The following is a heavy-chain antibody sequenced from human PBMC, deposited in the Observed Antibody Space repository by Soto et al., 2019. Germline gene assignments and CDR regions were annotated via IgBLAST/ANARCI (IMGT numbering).Heavy chain of an antibody. CDR3: ARDADILTGSDAFDI. CDR2: ISSSNSYT. J-gene: IGHJ3*02. V-gene: IGHV3-11*05. D-gene: IGHD3-9*01. Sequence: VQLVESGGGLVKPGGSLRLSCAASGFTFSDCYMSWIRQAPGKGLEWVSYISSSNSYTNYADSVKGRFTISRDNAKNSLYLQMNSLRAEDTAVYYCARDADILTGSDAFDIWGQGTMVTVSS. CDR1: GFTFSDCY.